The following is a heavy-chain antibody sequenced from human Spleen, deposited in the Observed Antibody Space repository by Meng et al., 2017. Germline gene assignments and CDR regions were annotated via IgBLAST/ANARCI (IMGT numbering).Heavy chain of an antibody. CDR1: GYTFTSYG. V-gene: IGHV1-18*01. D-gene: IGHD6-13*01. J-gene: IGHJ6*02. CDR3: ARDPNSSSWSSNYYYYGMDV. CDR2: ISAYNGNT. Sequence: ASVKVSCKASGYTFTSYGISWVRQAPGQGLEWMGWISAYNGNTNYAQKLQGRVTMTTDTSTSTAYMELRSLRSDDTAVYYCARDPNSSSWSSNYYYYGMDVWGQGTTVTGSS.